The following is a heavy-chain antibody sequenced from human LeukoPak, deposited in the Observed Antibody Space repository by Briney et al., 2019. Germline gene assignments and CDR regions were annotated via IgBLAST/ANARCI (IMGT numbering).Heavy chain of an antibody. CDR3: AKCTDPSSGWFWWYFDY. Sequence: PGGSLRLSCAASGFTFSNYAMSWVRRAPGKGLEWVSAISGGDGSTYYAGSVKGRFAISRDNSKNTLYLQMNSLRAEDTAVYYCAKCTDPSSGWFWWYFDYWGQGTLVSVSS. V-gene: IGHV3-23*01. D-gene: IGHD6-19*01. J-gene: IGHJ4*02. CDR2: ISGGDGST. CDR1: GFTFSNYA.